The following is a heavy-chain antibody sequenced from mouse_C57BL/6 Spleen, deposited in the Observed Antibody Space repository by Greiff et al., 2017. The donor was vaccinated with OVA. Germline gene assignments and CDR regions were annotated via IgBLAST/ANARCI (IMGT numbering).Heavy chain of an antibody. J-gene: IGHJ4*01. Sequence: QVQLQQPGAELVKPGASVKLSCKASGYTFTSYWMQWVKQRPGQGLEWIGEIDPSDSYTNYDQKFKGKAPLTVDTSSSTAYMQLSSLTSEDSAVYNCARKGNWPYYAMDYWGQGTSVTVSS. D-gene: IGHD2-1*01. CDR1: GYTFTSYW. CDR3: ARKGNWPYYAMDY. V-gene: IGHV1-50*01. CDR2: IDPSDSYT.